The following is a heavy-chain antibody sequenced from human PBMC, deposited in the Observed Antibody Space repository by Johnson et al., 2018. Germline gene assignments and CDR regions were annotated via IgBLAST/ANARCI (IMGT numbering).Heavy chain of an antibody. CDR1: GFTFSSYG. J-gene: IGHJ1*01. V-gene: IGHV3-30*18. CDR3: AKGDRCWSFQH. CDR2: ISYDGSNK. Sequence: QLVQSGGGVVQPGRSLRLSCAASGFTFSSYGMHWVRQVPGKGLEWVAVISYDGSNKYYADSVKGRFTLSRDNPRNTLYLQMNSLRAEDTAVYYGAKGDRCWSFQHWGQGTLVTVSS. D-gene: IGHD4/OR15-4a*01.